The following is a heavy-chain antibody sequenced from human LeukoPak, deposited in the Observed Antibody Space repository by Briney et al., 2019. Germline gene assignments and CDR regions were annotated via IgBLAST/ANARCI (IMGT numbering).Heavy chain of an antibody. Sequence: SETLSLTCTVSGGSISSSSYYWGWIRQPPGKGLEWIGSIYYSGSTYYNPSLKSRVTISVDTSKNQFSLKLSSVTAADTAVYYCARGSGSGHWPIFDPWGQGTLVTVSS. V-gene: IGHV4-39*01. J-gene: IGHJ5*02. D-gene: IGHD3-3*01. CDR1: GGSISSSSYY. CDR2: IYYSGST. CDR3: ARGSGSGHWPIFDP.